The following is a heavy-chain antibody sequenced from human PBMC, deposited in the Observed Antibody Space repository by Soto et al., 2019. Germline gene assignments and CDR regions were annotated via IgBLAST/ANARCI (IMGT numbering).Heavy chain of an antibody. D-gene: IGHD2-2*01. V-gene: IGHV1-69*06. CDR2: IIPIFGTA. CDR3: ARSSRDGSLYYYYYGMDV. J-gene: IGHJ6*02. CDR1: GGTFSSYA. Sequence: GASVQVSCKASGGTFSSYAISWVRQAPGQGLEWMGGIIPIFGTANYAQKFQGRVTITADKSTSTAYMELSSLRSEDTAVYYCARSSRDGSLYYYYYGMDVWGQGTTVTVSS.